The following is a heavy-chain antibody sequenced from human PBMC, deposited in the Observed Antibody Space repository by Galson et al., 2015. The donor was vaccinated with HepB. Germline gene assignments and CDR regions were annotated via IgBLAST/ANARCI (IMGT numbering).Heavy chain of an antibody. CDR1: GYTFTDYY. CDR3: ATDRDYYGSGSFRD. D-gene: IGHD3-10*01. Sequence: SVKVSCKASGYTFTDYYIHWVRQAPGQGLEWMGWINPDSGVTDYAQRFQGRVTMTRDTSISTVYMELNRLRSDDTAVYYCATDRDYYGSGSFRDWGQGTLVTVSS. J-gene: IGHJ4*02. V-gene: IGHV1-2*02. CDR2: INPDSGVT.